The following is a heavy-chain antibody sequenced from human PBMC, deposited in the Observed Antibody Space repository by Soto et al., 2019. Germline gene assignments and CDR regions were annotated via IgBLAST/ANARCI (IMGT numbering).Heavy chain of an antibody. V-gene: IGHV1-46*01. Sequence: ASVKVSCRASGHTFTDYSMQWVRQAPGQGPEWMGIINPNGGSTRFAQTFQGRITMTTDTSTSTVYMELRSLRSEDTAVYYGARSSGGFFGIIIEGSNWLAPGGQGSLVTVSS. J-gene: IGHJ5*02. CDR3: ARSSGGFFGIIIEGSNWLAP. CDR1: GHTFTDYS. D-gene: IGHD1-26*01. CDR2: INPNGGST.